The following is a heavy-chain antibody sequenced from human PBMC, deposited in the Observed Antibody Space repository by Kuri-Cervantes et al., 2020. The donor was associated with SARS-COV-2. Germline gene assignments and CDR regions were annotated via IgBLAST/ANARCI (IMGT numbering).Heavy chain of an antibody. CDR1: GYTFTGYY. D-gene: IGHD3-10*01. Sequence: ASVKVSCKASGYTFTGYYMHWVRQAPGQGLEWMGWINPNSGGTNYAQKFQGWVTMTRDTSISTAYMELSRLRSDDTAEYYCARASVRGIIITYHSYGMDVWGQGTTVTVSS. CDR2: INPNSGGT. CDR3: ARASVRGIIITYHSYGMDV. J-gene: IGHJ6*02. V-gene: IGHV1-2*04.